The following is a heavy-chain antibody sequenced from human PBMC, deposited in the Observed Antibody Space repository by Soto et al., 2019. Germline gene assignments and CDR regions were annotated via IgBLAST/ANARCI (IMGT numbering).Heavy chain of an antibody. D-gene: IGHD6-13*01. CDR2: INHSGST. Sequence: QVQLQQWGAGLLKPSETLSLTCAVYGGSFSGYYWSWIRQPPGKGLEWIGEINHSGSTNYNPSLKSRVTISVDTSKNQFSLKLSSVTAADTAVYYCVRAGIAAAGPTFDYWGQGTLVTVSS. J-gene: IGHJ4*02. CDR3: VRAGIAAAGPTFDY. V-gene: IGHV4-34*01. CDR1: GGSFSGYY.